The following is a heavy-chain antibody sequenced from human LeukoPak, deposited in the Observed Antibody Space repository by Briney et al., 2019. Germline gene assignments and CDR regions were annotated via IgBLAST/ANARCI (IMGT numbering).Heavy chain of an antibody. D-gene: IGHD6-25*01. Sequence: PGGSLRLSCAASGFTFSSYGMHSVRQAPGKGLEWVSFIRYDGSNKYYADSVKGRFTISRDNSKNRLYMKMMSMRTEETGLYYCGQSGYYYYMDVWGKGTTVTVSS. CDR2: IRYDGSNK. CDR1: GFTFSSYG. CDR3: GQSGYYYYMDV. V-gene: IGHV3-30*02. J-gene: IGHJ6*03.